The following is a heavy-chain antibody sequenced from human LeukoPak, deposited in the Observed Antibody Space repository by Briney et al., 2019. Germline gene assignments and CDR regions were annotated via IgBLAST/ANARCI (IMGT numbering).Heavy chain of an antibody. D-gene: IGHD3-3*01. CDR3: AKDIGYYDFWGPYYFDY. J-gene: IGHJ4*02. Sequence: GGSLRLSCAASGFTFDDYAMHWVRQAPGKGLEWVSGISWNSGSIGYADSVKGRFTISRDNAKNSLYLQMNSLRAEDTALYYCAKDIGYYDFWGPYYFDYWGQRTLVTVSS. CDR2: ISWNSGSI. V-gene: IGHV3-9*01. CDR1: GFTFDDYA.